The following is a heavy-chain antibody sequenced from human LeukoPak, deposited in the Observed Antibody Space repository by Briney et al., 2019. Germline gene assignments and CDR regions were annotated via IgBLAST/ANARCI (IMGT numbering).Heavy chain of an antibody. CDR1: GGTFSSYA. CDR3: ARDQEYSGSPAPFDY. Sequence: ASVKVSCKASGGTFSSYAISWVRQAPGQGLEWMGRIIPIFGIANYAQKFQGRATITADKSTSTAYMELSSLRSEDTAVYYCARDQEYSGSPAPFDYWGQGTLVTVSS. D-gene: IGHD1-26*01. J-gene: IGHJ4*02. V-gene: IGHV1-69*04. CDR2: IIPIFGIA.